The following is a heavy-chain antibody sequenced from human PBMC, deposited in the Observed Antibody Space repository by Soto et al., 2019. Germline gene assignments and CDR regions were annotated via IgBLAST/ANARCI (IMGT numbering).Heavy chain of an antibody. J-gene: IGHJ4*02. Sequence: EVQLLESGGGLVQPGGSLRLSCAASGFTFSSYAMSWVRQAPGKGLEWVSAISGSGGSTYYADSVKGRFTISRDKSKNALYLQMNSLRAEDTAVYDYEKNKGAMDYWGQGTLVTVSS. CDR1: GFTFSSYA. CDR2: ISGSGGST. CDR3: EKNKGAMDY. V-gene: IGHV3-23*01.